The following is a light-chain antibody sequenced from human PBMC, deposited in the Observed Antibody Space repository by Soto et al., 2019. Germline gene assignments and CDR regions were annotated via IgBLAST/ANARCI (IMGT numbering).Light chain of an antibody. V-gene: IGKV3-15*01. CDR3: QQYKNGPYT. Sequence: IVMTQSPATLSVSPGERATLPCRASQSVSNNLAWYQQKPGQAPRLLIYLTSNRATDIPARFSGSGSETEFTLTISSLQSDDSAVYYCQQYKNGPYTFGQGTKLEIK. CDR2: LTS. CDR1: QSVSNN. J-gene: IGKJ2*01.